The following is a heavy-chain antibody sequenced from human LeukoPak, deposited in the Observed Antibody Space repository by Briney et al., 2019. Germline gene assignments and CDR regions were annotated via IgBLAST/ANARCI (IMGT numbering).Heavy chain of an antibody. J-gene: IGHJ4*02. CDR1: GGSIRGSTYY. D-gene: IGHD2-21*02. Sequence: SETLSLTCSVSGGSIRGSTYYWAWIRQPPGEGLEWIGSIYYTGSTYYTPSLKSRVTISVDTSKNQFSLRLNSVTATDTAVYYCAVLTYDYWGQGALVTVSS. CDR2: IYYTGST. CDR3: AVLTYDY. V-gene: IGHV4-39*01.